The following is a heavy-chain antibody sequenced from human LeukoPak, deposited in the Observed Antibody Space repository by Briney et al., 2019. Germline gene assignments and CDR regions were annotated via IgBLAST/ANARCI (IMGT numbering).Heavy chain of an antibody. V-gene: IGHV3-23*01. CDR2: ISGSGGST. D-gene: IGHD5-24*01. CDR1: GFTFSSYA. J-gene: IGHJ4*02. CDR3: ATQRWLRRTLDY. Sequence: GGSLRLSCAASGFTFSSYAMSWVRQAPGKGLEWVAAISGSGGSTYYADSVKGRFTISRDNSKNTLYLQMNSLRAEDTAVYYCATQRWLRRTLDYWGQGTLVTVSS.